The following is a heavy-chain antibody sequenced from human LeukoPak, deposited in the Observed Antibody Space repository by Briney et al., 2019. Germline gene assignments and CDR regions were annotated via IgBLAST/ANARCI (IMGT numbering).Heavy chain of an antibody. CDR2: ISDSGGTT. V-gene: IGHV3-23*01. D-gene: IGHD6-19*01. J-gene: IGHJ4*02. CDR3: SKDYSSGCYAYYCHS. Sequence: GGSLRLSCAASGYTFYNYAMMWLRQAPGKGLEWVSGISDSGGTTFYADSVKGRFTISRDNSKNTLYLQMISLKADDTAVYHWSKDYSSGCYAYYCHSGSQGTLVSVSS. CDR1: GYTFYNYA.